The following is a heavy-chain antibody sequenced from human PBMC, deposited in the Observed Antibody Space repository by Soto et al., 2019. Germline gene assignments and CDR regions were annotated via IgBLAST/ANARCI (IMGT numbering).Heavy chain of an antibody. CDR3: ARDAAMPTGLGLGY. J-gene: IGHJ4*02. Sequence: QVQVVESGGGVVQPGTSLRLSCAASGFAFTNYGIHWVRQAPGKGLEWVAHISNDGSKKFYGDSVKGRFTISRDNSENTVYLKMTSLRPDDTAVFYCARDAAMPTGLGLGYWGQGTLVTVSS. CDR2: ISNDGSKK. V-gene: IGHV3-30*03. D-gene: IGHD6-19*01. CDR1: GFAFTNYG.